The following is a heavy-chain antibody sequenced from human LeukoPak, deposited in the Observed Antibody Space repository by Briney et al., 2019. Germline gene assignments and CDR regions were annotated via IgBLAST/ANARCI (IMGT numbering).Heavy chain of an antibody. V-gene: IGHV5-51*01. Sequence: GESLKISCKGSGYSFTSYWIGWVRQMPGKGLEWMGIIYPGDSDTRYSPSFQGQVTISADKSISTAYLQWSSLKASDTAMYYCARHFTSCLXDXXXXXIDYWGQGXLVTVS. CDR1: GYSFTSYW. CDR2: IYPGDSDT. CDR3: ARHFTSCLXDXXXXXIDY. J-gene: IGHJ4*02. D-gene: IGHD3-22*01.